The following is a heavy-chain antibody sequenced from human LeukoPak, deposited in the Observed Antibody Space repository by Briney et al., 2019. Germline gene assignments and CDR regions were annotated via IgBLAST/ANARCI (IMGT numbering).Heavy chain of an antibody. Sequence: GGSLRLSCAASGFTFSTYAMHWVRQAPGTGLEWVASILHDGSQTYDADSVKGRFTISRDNAKASLFLQMNSLSSEDTAVYYCARRNSGTWWSFDSWGQGTLVTVSS. D-gene: IGHD2-15*01. CDR1: GFTFSTYA. V-gene: IGHV3-30*07. CDR3: ARRNSGTWWSFDS. J-gene: IGHJ4*02. CDR2: ILHDGSQT.